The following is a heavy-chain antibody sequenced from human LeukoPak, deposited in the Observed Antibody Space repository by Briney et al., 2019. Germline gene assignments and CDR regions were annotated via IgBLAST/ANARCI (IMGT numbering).Heavy chain of an antibody. V-gene: IGHV3-33*08. J-gene: IGHJ5*02. CDR3: VRGVGVSRFNYFDP. CDR2: IWYDASNK. CDR1: GFTFSSYS. Sequence: GGPLRLSCAASGFTFSSYSMNWVRQAPGKGLEWVAVIWYDASNKYYADSVKGRFTISRGNSKNTLYLQMNSLRDDDTAVYYCVRGVGVSRFNYFDPWGQGTLVTVSS. D-gene: IGHD1-26*01.